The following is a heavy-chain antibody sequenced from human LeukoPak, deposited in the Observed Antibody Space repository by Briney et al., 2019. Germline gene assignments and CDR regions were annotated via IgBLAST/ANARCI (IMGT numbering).Heavy chain of an antibody. CDR2: ISSSSSYI. D-gene: IGHD5-18*01. V-gene: IGHV3-21*01. CDR1: GFTFSSYS. CDR3: ARSGIQLWTPYYYYYMDV. J-gene: IGHJ6*03. Sequence: PGGSLRLSCAASGFTFSSYSMNWVRQAPGKGLEWVSSISSSSSYIYYADSVKGRFTISRDNAKNSLYLQMNSLRAEGTAVYYCARSGIQLWTPYYYYYMDVWGKGTTVTVSS.